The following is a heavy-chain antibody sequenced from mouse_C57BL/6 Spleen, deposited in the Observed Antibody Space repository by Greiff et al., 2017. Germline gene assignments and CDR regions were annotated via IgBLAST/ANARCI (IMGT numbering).Heavy chain of an antibody. V-gene: IGHV1-55*01. CDR2: IYPGSGST. CDR3: ARAGWEGVDY. J-gene: IGHJ2*01. D-gene: IGHD3-1*01. Sequence: QVQLQQPGAELVKPGASVKMSCKASGYTFTSYWITWVKQRPGQGLEWIGDIYPGSGSTNYNEQFKSKATLTVDTSSSTAYMQLSSLTAEDAAFYYCARAGWEGVDYWGQGTTLTVSS. CDR1: GYTFTSYW.